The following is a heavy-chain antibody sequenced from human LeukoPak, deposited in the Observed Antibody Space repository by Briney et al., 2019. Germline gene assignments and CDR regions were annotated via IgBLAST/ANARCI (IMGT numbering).Heavy chain of an antibody. CDR1: GGSISGYY. Sequence: PSETLSLTCTVSGGSISGYYWSWIRQPPGKGLEWIGYIYYSGSTNYNPSLKSRVTISVDTSKNQLSLKLSSVTAADTAVYYCAGSSSSRAHDYWGQGTLVTVSS. CDR3: AGSSSSRAHDY. CDR2: IYYSGST. V-gene: IGHV4-59*01. J-gene: IGHJ4*02. D-gene: IGHD6-6*01.